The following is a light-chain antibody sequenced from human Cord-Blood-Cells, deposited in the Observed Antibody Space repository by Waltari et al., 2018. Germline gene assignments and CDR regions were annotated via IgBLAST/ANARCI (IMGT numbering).Light chain of an antibody. Sequence: QSALTQPASVSGSPGQSITISCTGTSSAVGGYNYVSWYQQHPGKAPKLMIYDVSNRPPGVSNRFSGSKSGNTASRTISGLQAEDEADYYCSSYTSSSTVFGGGTKLTVL. J-gene: IGLJ3*02. CDR1: SSAVGGYNY. V-gene: IGLV2-14*01. CDR2: DVS. CDR3: SSYTSSSTV.